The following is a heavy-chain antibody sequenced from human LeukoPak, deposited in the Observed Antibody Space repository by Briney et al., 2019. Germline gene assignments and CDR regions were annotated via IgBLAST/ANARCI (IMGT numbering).Heavy chain of an antibody. CDR2: INHRGST. Sequence: SETLSLTCAVYGGSFTDYYWSWIRQPPGKGLEWNGEINHRGSTNYNTYLKSRVTISVDRSKNQFSLKLNSVTAADTAVYFCARVPHSTSSIDYWGQGAPVTVSS. CDR1: GGSFTDYY. J-gene: IGHJ4*02. CDR3: ARVPHSTSSIDY. V-gene: IGHV4-34*01. D-gene: IGHD6-6*01.